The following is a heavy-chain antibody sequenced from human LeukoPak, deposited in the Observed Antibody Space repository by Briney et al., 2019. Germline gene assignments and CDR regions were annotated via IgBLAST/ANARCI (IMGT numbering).Heavy chain of an antibody. CDR1: GFTFSSNA. J-gene: IGHJ4*02. Sequence: GGSLRLSCAASGFTFSSNAMSWVRQAPGKGLEWVSVITGNGGRTYYADSVKGRFTVSRDNSKNTLSLQMNSLRAEDTAVYYCAKDAVAPGSSGDYFDYWGQGTLVTVSS. CDR3: AKDAVAPGSSGDYFDY. V-gene: IGHV3-23*01. CDR2: ITGNGGRT. D-gene: IGHD1-26*01.